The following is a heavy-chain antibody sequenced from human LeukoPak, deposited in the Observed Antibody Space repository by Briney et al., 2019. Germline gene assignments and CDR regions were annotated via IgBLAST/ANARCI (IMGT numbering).Heavy chain of an antibody. Sequence: ASVKVSCKTSGYTFTAYNIHWVRQVPGQEPEWMGWVTPNSGATNYEQQFQGRVTMTRDTAISTAYMELNNLISDDTAVYYCARGMGWGTHRRFDFWGQGTLVTVSS. CDR2: VTPNSGAT. CDR1: GYTFTAYN. CDR3: ARGMGWGTHRRFDF. D-gene: IGHD3-16*01. V-gene: IGHV1-2*02. J-gene: IGHJ4*02.